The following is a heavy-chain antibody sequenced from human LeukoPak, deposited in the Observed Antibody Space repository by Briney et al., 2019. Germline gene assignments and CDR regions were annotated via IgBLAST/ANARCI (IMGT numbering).Heavy chain of an antibody. Sequence: PSETLSLTCTVSGGSISSYYWSWIRQPPGKGLEWIGYIYYSGSTNYNPSLKSRVTISVDTSKNQFSLKLSSVTAADTAVYYCARIPSYSYNWYGSLDIWGQGTMVTVSS. CDR3: ARIPSYSYNWYGSLDI. CDR2: IYYSGST. J-gene: IGHJ3*02. V-gene: IGHV4-59*01. D-gene: IGHD1-1*01. CDR1: GGSISSYY.